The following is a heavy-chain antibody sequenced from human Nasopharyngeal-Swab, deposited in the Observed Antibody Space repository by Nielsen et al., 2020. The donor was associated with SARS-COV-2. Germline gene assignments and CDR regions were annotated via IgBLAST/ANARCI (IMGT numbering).Heavy chain of an antibody. V-gene: IGHV3-7*01. CDR1: GFTFSSYW. CDR3: GREGKLGALDI. J-gene: IGHJ3*02. D-gene: IGHD3-10*01. Sequence: GGSLRLSCAASGFTFSSYWMSWVRQAPGKGLEWVANIKQDGSDKYYVDSVKGRFTISRDNAKNSLELQMNSLRVEDTAVYYCGREGKLGALDIWGQGTMVTVSS. CDR2: IKQDGSDK.